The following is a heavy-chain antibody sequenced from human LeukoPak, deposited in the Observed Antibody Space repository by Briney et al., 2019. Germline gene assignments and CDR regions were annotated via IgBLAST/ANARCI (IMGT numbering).Heavy chain of an antibody. Sequence: SETLSLTCAVSGGSISSYYWGWIRQPAGKGLEWIGRIYTSGSTKYNPSLKSRVTMSVDTSKNQFSLKLSSVTAADTAVYYCARDLLDTAMVPFDYWGQGTLVTVSS. CDR1: GGSISSYY. J-gene: IGHJ4*02. V-gene: IGHV4-4*07. CDR2: IYTSGST. CDR3: ARDLLDTAMVPFDY. D-gene: IGHD5-18*01.